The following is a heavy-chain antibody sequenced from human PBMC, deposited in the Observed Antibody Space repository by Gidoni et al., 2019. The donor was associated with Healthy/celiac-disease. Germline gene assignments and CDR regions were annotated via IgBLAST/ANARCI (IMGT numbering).Heavy chain of an antibody. Sequence: EVQLVASGGGLVQPGGSLRLSCAASGFTFSSYCMSWVRQAPGKGLEWVANIKQDGSEKYYVDSVKGRFTISRDNAKNSLYLQMNSLRAEDTAVYYCARDITMVRGVIAKWADYWGQGTLVTVSS. CDR2: IKQDGSEK. V-gene: IGHV3-7*01. J-gene: IGHJ4*02. CDR1: GFTFSSYC. D-gene: IGHD3-10*01. CDR3: ARDITMVRGVIAKWADY.